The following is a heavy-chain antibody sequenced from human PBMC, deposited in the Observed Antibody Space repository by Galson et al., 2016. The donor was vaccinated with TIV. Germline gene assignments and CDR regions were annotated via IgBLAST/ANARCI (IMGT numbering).Heavy chain of an antibody. Sequence: SLRLSCAASGFTFGAYAMNWVRQAPGKGLEWVSTISSTASTTYYADSVKGRFTISRDNSKNTLYLQMDSLRAEDTAIYYCAGFLKLGTIDYWGQGTLVTVSS. CDR3: AGFLKLGTIDY. CDR1: GFTFGAYA. J-gene: IGHJ4*02. D-gene: IGHD7-27*01. CDR2: ISSTASTT. V-gene: IGHV3-23*01.